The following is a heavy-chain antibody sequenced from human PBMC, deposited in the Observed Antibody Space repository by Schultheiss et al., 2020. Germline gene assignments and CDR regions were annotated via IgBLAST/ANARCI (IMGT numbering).Heavy chain of an antibody. CDR1: GGSISSGDYY. Sequence: SETLSLTYTVSGGSISSGDYYWSWIRQPPGKGLEWIGRIYTSGSTNYNPSLKSRVTISVDTSKNQFSLKLSSVTAADTAVYYCAKVAFYSSPFWFDPWGQGTLVTVSA. J-gene: IGHJ5*02. CDR2: IYTSGST. D-gene: IGHD6-13*01. V-gene: IGHV4-61*02. CDR3: AKVAFYSSPFWFDP.